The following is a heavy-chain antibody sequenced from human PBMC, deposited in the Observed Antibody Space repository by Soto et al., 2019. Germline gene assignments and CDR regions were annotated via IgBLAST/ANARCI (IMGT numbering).Heavy chain of an antibody. Sequence: VQLVESGGGVVQPGRSLRLSCAASGFTFSSYSMNWVRQAPGKGLEWVSSISSSSYIYYADSVKGRFTISRDNAKNSLYLQMNSLRAEDTAVYYCARDSYTTSASFGYWGQGTLVTVSS. V-gene: IGHV3-21*01. CDR1: GFTFSSYS. D-gene: IGHD3-16*02. J-gene: IGHJ4*02. CDR3: ARDSYTTSASFGY. CDR2: ISSSSYI.